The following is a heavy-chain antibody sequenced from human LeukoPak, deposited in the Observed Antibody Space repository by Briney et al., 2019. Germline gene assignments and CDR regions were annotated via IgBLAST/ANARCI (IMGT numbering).Heavy chain of an antibody. V-gene: IGHV3-7*01. CDR2: IKQDGSEK. D-gene: IGHD4-17*01. CDR1: GFTFSSYW. CDR3: ARDDYGDLTPFDY. J-gene: IGHJ4*02. Sequence: PGGSLRLSCAASGFTFSSYWMSWVRQAPGKELEWVANIKQDGSEKYYVDSVKGRFTISRDNAKNSLYLQMNSLRAEDTAVYYCARDDYGDLTPFDYWGQGTLVTVSS.